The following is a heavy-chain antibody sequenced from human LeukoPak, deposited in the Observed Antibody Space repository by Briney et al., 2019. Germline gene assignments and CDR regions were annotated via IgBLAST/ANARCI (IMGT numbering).Heavy chain of an antibody. J-gene: IGHJ6*03. CDR2: ISYDGSNK. D-gene: IGHD2-2*01. Sequence: PGGSLRLSCAASGFTFSSYAMHWVRQAPGKGLEWVAVISYDGSNKYYADSVKGRFTISRDNSKNTLYLQMNSLRAEDTAVYYCARGLAAMDTDYYYYMDVWGKGTTVTVSS. CDR3: ARGLAAMDTDYYYYMDV. V-gene: IGHV3-30-3*01. CDR1: GFTFSSYA.